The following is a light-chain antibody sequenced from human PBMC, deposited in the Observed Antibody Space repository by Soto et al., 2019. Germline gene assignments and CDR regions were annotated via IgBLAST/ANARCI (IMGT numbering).Light chain of an antibody. CDR1: SSDVGGYNY. CDR3: SSYTSRKTWV. CDR2: EVS. Sequence: QSALTQPASVSGSPGQWITISCTGTSSDVGGYNYVSWYQQHPGKAPKFMIYEVSNRPSGVSNRFSGSKSGNTASLTISGLQAEDEADYYCSSYTSRKTWVFGGGTKLTV. V-gene: IGLV2-14*01. J-gene: IGLJ3*02.